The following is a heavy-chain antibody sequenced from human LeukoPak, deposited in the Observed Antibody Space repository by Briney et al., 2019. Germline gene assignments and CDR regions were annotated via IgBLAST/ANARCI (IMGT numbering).Heavy chain of an antibody. CDR3: ARGTTAAAGTYAFDI. J-gene: IGHJ3*02. V-gene: IGHV1-46*01. D-gene: IGHD6-13*01. Sequence: ASVKVSCKASGYTFTSYYMHWVRQAPGQGLEWMGIINPSGGSTSYAQKFQGRVTMTRDTSTSTVYMELSSLRSEDTAVYYCARGTTAAAGTYAFDIWGQGTMVTVSS. CDR1: GYTFTSYY. CDR2: INPSGGST.